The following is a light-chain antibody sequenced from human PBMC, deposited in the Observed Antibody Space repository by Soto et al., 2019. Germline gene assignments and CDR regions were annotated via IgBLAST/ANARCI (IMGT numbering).Light chain of an antibody. V-gene: IGLV2-14*03. CDR3: SSNTSSSLNV. CDR1: SSDVGGYNY. CDR2: DVS. J-gene: IGLJ1*01. Sequence: QSVLTQPASVSGSPGQSITISCTGTSSDVGGYNYVSWYQQHPGKAPKLMIYDVSNRPSGVSNRFSGSKSGNTASLTISGLQAEDEADYYCSSNTSSSLNVFGTGTKVPVL.